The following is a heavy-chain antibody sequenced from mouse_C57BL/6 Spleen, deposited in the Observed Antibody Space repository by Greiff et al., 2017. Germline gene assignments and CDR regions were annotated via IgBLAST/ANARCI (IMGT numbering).Heavy chain of an antibody. CDR1: GFSLTSYA. J-gene: IGHJ1*03. CDR2: IWTGGGT. Sequence: VQLVESGPGLVAPSQSLSITCTVSGFSLTSYAISWVRQPPGKGLEWLGVIWTGGGTNYNSALKSRLSISKDNSKSQVFLKMNSLQTDETARYDCARNIYDGYYYWYFDVWGTGTTVTVSS. CDR3: ARNIYDGYYYWYFDV. V-gene: IGHV2-9-1*01. D-gene: IGHD2-3*01.